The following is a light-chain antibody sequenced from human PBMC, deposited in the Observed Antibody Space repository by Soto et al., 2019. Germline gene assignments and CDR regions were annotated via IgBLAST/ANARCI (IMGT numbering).Light chain of an antibody. J-gene: IGKJ1*01. CDR3: QQYNNWPPWT. V-gene: IGKV3-15*01. CDR1: QSVSSN. CDR2: GAS. Sequence: EIVMTQSPATLSVSPGERATLSCRASQSVSSNLAWYQQKHGQAPRRLIYGASTSATGIPARFSGSGSGTAFILTISSLQSEDFAVYYCQQYNNWPPWTFDQGTKVEIK.